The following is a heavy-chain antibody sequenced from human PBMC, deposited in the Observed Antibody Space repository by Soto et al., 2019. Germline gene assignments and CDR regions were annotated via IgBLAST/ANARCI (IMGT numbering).Heavy chain of an antibody. J-gene: IGHJ4*02. CDR2: SRGKAQSYST. Sequence: EVQLVESGGGLVQPGGSLRLSCAASGFTFSDHYMDWVRQAPGKGLEWVGRSRGKAQSYSTEYAASVKGRFIVSRDDSKNSLYLQMNSLKTEDTAVYYCGRLSQSMSNAYKWHFDYWGQGTLVTVSS. D-gene: IGHD3-16*01. CDR1: GFTFSDHY. CDR3: GRLSQSMSNAYKWHFDY. V-gene: IGHV3-72*01.